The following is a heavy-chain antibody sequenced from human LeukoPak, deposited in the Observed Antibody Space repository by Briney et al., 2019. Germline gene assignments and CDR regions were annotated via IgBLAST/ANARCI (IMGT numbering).Heavy chain of an antibody. V-gene: IGHV3-30-3*01. CDR2: ISYDGSNK. CDR3: ARDWGIVVVPKSGYMDV. CDR1: GFTFSSYA. J-gene: IGHJ6*03. D-gene: IGHD2-2*01. Sequence: GGSLRLSCAASGFTFSSYAMHWVRQAPGKGLEWVAVISYDGSNKYYADSVKGRFTISRDNSKNTLYLQMNSLRAEDTAVYYCARDWGIVVVPKSGYMDVWGKGTTVTVSS.